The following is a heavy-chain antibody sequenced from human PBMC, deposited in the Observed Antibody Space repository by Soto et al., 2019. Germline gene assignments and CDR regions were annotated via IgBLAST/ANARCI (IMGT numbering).Heavy chain of an antibody. CDR2: INSDGSST. D-gene: IGHD2-15*01. CDR1: GFTFSSYW. Sequence: EVQLVESGGGLVQPGGSLRLSCAASGFTFSSYWMHWVRQAPGKGLVWVSRINSDGSSTSYADSVKGRFTISRDNAKKTLELQMNSLGAEDTAGYYCVRTSLVVAAATREDYWGQGNLVTVSS. CDR3: VRTSLVVAAATREDY. V-gene: IGHV3-74*01. J-gene: IGHJ4*02.